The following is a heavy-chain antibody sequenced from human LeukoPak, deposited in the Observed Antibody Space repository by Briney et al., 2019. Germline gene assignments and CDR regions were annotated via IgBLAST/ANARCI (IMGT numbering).Heavy chain of an antibody. CDR3: ARLEAGGY. Sequence: SETLSLTCAVYGGSFSGYYWSWIRQPPGKGLEWIGEINHSGSTNYNPSLKSRVTISVDTSKNQFSLKLSSVTAADTAVYYCARLEAGGYWGQGTLVTVSS. D-gene: IGHD1-1*01. CDR1: GGSFSGYY. J-gene: IGHJ4*02. V-gene: IGHV4-34*01. CDR2: INHSGST.